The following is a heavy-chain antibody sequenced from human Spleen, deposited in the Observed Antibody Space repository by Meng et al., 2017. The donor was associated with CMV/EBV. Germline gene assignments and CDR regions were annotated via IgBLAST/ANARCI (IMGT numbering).Heavy chain of an antibody. CDR1: GGTFNSYA. CDR2: IIPTFGAV. D-gene: IGHD5-24*01. V-gene: IGHV1-69*05. J-gene: IGHJ4*02. CDR3: AREVATKEGTFVL. Sequence: SVKVSCKASGGTFNSYAISWVRQAPGRGLEWMGGIIPTFGAVNYAQRFQGRLTITTDESTTTAHMELNTLRSEDTAVYYCAREVATKEGTFVLWGQGTLVTVSS.